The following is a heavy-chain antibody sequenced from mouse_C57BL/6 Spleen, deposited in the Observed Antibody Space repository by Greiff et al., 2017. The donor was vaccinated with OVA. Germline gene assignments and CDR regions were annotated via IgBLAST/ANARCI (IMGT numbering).Heavy chain of an antibody. J-gene: IGHJ4*01. Sequence: LVESGAELARPGASVKMSCKASGYTFTSYTMHWVKQRPGQGLEWIGYINPSSGYTKYNQKFKDKATLTADKSSSTAYMQLSSLTSEDSAVYYCASWTPYAMDYWGQGTSVTVSS. V-gene: IGHV1-4*01. CDR1: GYTFTSYT. CDR3: ASWTPYAMDY. CDR2: INPSSGYT.